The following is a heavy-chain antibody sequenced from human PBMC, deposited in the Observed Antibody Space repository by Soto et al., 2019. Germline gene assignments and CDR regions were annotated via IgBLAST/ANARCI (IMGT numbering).Heavy chain of an antibody. CDR2: ISGYNGDT. Sequence: QGKLVQSGPEVKKPGASVKVSCKASGYTFTRYGISWVRQAPGQGLEWMGWISGYNGDTNYAQKVQGRVTMTIDTSKSTAYMALRRLTSAETAIYYCAKNGQLPYYNSGMDGWGQGTTVTVSS. J-gene: IGHJ6*02. CDR3: AKNGQLPYYNSGMDG. D-gene: IGHD1-1*01. V-gene: IGHV1-18*01. CDR1: GYTFTRYG.